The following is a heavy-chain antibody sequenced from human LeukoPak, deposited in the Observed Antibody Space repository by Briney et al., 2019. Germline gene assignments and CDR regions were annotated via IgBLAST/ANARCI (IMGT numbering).Heavy chain of an antibody. D-gene: IGHD2-8*01. CDR2: ISDSGDYT. CDR1: GFTFSSYA. CDR3: AKDTSIGKYCTNGVCSPFDY. V-gene: IGHV3-23*01. Sequence: GGSLRLSCAGSGFTFSSYAMSWVCQAPGKGLEWVSAISDSGDYTYYADSVKGRFTISRDNSKNTLYLQMNSLRAEDTAVYYCAKDTSIGKYCTNGVCSPFDYWGQGTLVTVSS. J-gene: IGHJ4*02.